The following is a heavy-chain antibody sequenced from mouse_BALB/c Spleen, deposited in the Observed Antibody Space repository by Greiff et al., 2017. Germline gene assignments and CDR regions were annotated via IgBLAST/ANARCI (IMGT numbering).Heavy chain of an antibody. CDR1: GFTFSSYA. V-gene: IGHV5-6-5*01. CDR2: ISSGGST. Sequence: EVQGVESGGGLVKPGGSLKLSCAASGFTFSSYAMSWVRQTPEKRLEWVASISSGGSTYYPDSVKGRFTISRDNARNILYLQMSSLRSEDTAMYYCARGHYGNAMDYWGQGTSVTVSS. CDR3: ARGHYGNAMDY. D-gene: IGHD2-1*01. J-gene: IGHJ4*01.